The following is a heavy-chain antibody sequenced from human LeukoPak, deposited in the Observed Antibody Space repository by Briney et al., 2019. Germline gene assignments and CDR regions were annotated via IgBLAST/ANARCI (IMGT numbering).Heavy chain of an antibody. Sequence: GGSLRLSCAASGFTFSSYWMSWVRQAPGKGLEWVANIKQDGCEKYYVDSVKGRFTISRDNAKNSLYLQMNSLRAEDTAVYYCARMATDSSGYYSGGDYWGQGTLVTVSS. CDR2: IKQDGCEK. D-gene: IGHD3-22*01. J-gene: IGHJ4*02. V-gene: IGHV3-7*01. CDR1: GFTFSSYW. CDR3: ARMATDSSGYYSGGDY.